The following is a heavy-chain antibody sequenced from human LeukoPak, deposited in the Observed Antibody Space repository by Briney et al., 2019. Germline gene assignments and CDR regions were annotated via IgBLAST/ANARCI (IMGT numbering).Heavy chain of an antibody. D-gene: IGHD3-22*01. CDR3: ARVCYYDSSGYYPCGY. CDR1: GYTFTSYG. V-gene: IGHV1-18*01. CDR2: ISAYNGNT. J-gene: IGHJ4*02. Sequence: ASVKVSCKASGYTFTSYGISWVRQAPRQGLEWMGWISAYNGNTNYAQKLQGRVTMTTDTSTSTAYMELRSLRSDDTAVYCCARVCYYDSSGYYPCGYWGQGTLVTVSS.